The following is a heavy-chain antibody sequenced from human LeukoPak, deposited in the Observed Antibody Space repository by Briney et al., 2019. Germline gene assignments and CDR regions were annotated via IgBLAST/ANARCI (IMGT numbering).Heavy chain of an antibody. J-gene: IGHJ4*02. CDR3: ARGRRKYCSSTSCYSDIDY. V-gene: IGHV4-59*01. CDR1: GASISSYY. Sequence: SQTLSLTCTVSGASISSYYWSWVRQPPGKGLEWLGYIYYSGSTNYNPSLKSRVTISVDTSKNQFSLKLSSVTAADTAVYYWARGRRKYCSSTSCYSDIDYWGQGTLVTVSS. CDR2: IYYSGST. D-gene: IGHD2-2*02.